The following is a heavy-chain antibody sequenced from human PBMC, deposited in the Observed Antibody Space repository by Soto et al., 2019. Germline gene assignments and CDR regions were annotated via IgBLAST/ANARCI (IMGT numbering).Heavy chain of an antibody. CDR3: ARGRGRYSSGWSWFDP. D-gene: IGHD6-19*01. CDR1: GGTIRSPDW. Sequence: SETLSLTCGVSGGTIRSPDWWTWVRQPPGKGLEWIGEIFQSGSTNYTPSLESRVTISVDKSKNQFSLTLTSVTAAGTAVYFCARGRGRYSSGWSWFDPWGQGILVTVSS. J-gene: IGHJ5*02. CDR2: IFQSGST. V-gene: IGHV4-4*02.